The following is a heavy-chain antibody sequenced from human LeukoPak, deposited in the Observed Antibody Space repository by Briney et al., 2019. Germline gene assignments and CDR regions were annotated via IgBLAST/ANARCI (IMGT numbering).Heavy chain of an antibody. CDR2: IAYDGHNR. J-gene: IGHJ4*02. CDR1: GFTFSLSG. D-gene: IGHD6-19*01. CDR3: AKVPPGYSTGWGVYFDS. Sequence: PGGSLRLSCAASGFTFSLSGMHWVRQAPGKGLEWVAVIAYDGHNRYYADSVQGRFTISRDNSKNTLYLEMSSLRTEDTAVYYCAKVPPGYSTGWGVYFDSWGQGTLVTVSS. V-gene: IGHV3-30*18.